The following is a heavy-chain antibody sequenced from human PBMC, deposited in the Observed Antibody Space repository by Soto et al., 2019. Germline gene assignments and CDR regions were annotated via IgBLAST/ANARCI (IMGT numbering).Heavy chain of an antibody. CDR1: GGSVSSGSYY. CDR3: AREVVGGGWYAY. V-gene: IGHV4-61*01. CDR2: IYYSGSS. D-gene: IGHD6-19*01. J-gene: IGHJ4*02. Sequence: SETLSITCTVSGGSVSSGSYYWSWIRQPPGKGLEWIGYIYYSGSSNYNPSLKSRVTISVDTSKKQVSLRLSSVTAADTAVYYCAREVVGGGWYAYCRQGALVTVSS.